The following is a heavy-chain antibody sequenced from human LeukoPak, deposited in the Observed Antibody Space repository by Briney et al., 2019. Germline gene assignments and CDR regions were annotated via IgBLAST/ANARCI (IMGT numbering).Heavy chain of an antibody. Sequence: GGSLRLSCAASGFTFASSAMNCVRQAPGKGLEWVSAISGGGGSTYYADSVKGRFTISRDNSKNTLSLQMNSLRAEDTAVYYCAKGHGYYYYYGMDVWGQGTTVTVSS. CDR3: AKGHGYYYYYGMDV. CDR1: GFTFASSA. V-gene: IGHV3-23*01. J-gene: IGHJ6*02. CDR2: ISGGGGST.